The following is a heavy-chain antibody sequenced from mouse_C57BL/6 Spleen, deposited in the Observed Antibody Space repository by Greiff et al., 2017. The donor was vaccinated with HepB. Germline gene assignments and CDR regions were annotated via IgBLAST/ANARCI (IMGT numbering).Heavy chain of an antibody. D-gene: IGHD2-4*01. CDR2: FYPGSGSI. J-gene: IGHJ4*01. Sequence: VQLQESGAELVKPGASVKLSCKASGYTFTEYTIHWVKQRSGQGLEWIGWFYPGSGSIKYNEKFKDKATLTADKSSSTVYMELSRLTSEDSAVYFCARHGRGAIYYDYDYYAMDNWGQGTSVTVSS. CDR1: GYTFTEYT. V-gene: IGHV1-62-2*01. CDR3: ARHGRGAIYYDYDYYAMDN.